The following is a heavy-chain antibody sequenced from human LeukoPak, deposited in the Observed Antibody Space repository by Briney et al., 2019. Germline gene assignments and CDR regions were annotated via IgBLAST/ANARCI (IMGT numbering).Heavy chain of an antibody. J-gene: IGHJ4*02. D-gene: IGHD3-10*01. V-gene: IGHV4-4*02. CDR3: ARRFGSGPFDY. CDR2: IYHSGST. Sequence: PSETLSLTCAVSGGSVSSNNWWNWVRQPPGKGLEWIGEIYHSGSTNYNPSLKSRVTMSVDTSKNQFSLKLSSVTAADTAVYYCARRFGSGPFDYWGQGTLVTVSS. CDR1: GGSVSSNNW.